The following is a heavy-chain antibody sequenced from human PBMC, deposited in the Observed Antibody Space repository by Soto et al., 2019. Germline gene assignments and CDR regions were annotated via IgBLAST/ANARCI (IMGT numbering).Heavy chain of an antibody. Sequence: EVQLVESGGGLVQPGGSLRLSCAASGFTFSSYSMNWVRQATGKGLEWVSYISSSSSTIYYADSVKGRFTISRDNANNSLDLQRNSLIAEATAVYYCARECSSSWYGVNWFDPLGQGTLCTVSS. V-gene: IGHV3-48*01. J-gene: IGHJ5*02. CDR2: ISSSSSTI. D-gene: IGHD6-13*01. CDR3: ARECSSSWYGVNWFDP. CDR1: GFTFSSYS.